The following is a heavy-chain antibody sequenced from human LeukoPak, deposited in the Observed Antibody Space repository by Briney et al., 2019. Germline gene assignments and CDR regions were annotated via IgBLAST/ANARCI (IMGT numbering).Heavy chain of an antibody. CDR1: GGSISSGGYS. D-gene: IGHD3-10*01. Sequence: SETLSLTCAVSGGSISSGGYSWSWIRQPSGEGLEWIGYIYHSGSTYYNPSLKSRVTISVDRSKNQFSLKLSSVTAADTAVYYCARGQDEGFGGSWGQGTLVTVSS. V-gene: IGHV4-30-2*01. J-gene: IGHJ4*02. CDR2: IYHSGST. CDR3: ARGQDEGFGGS.